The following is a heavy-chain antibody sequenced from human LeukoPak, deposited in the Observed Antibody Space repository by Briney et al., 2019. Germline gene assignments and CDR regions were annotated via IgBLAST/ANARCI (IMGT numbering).Heavy chain of an antibody. CDR1: GYTFTSYD. Sequence: ASVKVSCKASGYTFTSYDINWVRQATGQGLEWMGWMNPNSGNTGYAQKFQGRVTMTRDTSISTAYMELSSLRSEDTAVYYCARRRLNSGYDSKYNWFDPWGQGTLVTVSS. J-gene: IGHJ5*02. V-gene: IGHV1-8*01. CDR2: MNPNSGNT. D-gene: IGHD5-12*01. CDR3: ARRRLNSGYDSKYNWFDP.